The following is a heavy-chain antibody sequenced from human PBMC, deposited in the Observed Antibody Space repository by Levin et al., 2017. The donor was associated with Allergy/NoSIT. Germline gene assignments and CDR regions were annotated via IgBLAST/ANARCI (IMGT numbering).Heavy chain of an antibody. CDR2: ISSGGSPT. CDR3: AARVVDY. J-gene: IGHJ4*02. CDR1: GFPFSTYG. D-gene: IGHD2-15*01. Sequence: GGSLRLSCATSGFPFSTYGMNWVRQAPNKGLEWVALISSGGSPTYYADSVKGRFTVSRDNSKNTLYLQMNSLRPEDTAVYYCAARVVDYWGQGCRVAVSS. V-gene: IGHV3-30*03.